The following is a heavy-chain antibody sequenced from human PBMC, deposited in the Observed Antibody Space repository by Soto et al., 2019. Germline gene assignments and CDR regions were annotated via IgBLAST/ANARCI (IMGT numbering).Heavy chain of an antibody. V-gene: IGHV6-1*01. CDR1: GDSVSSKTAA. CDR2: TYYRSKWYN. CDR3: ARDVPAFTKDDAFDV. Sequence: SQTLSLTCAISGDSVSSKTAAWNWIRQSPSRGLEWLGRTYYRSKWYNDYAVSVKSRITISPDTSRNQFYLQLNSVTPEDTAVYYCARDVPAFTKDDAFDVWGQGTMVTVSS. D-gene: IGHD2-8*01. J-gene: IGHJ3*01.